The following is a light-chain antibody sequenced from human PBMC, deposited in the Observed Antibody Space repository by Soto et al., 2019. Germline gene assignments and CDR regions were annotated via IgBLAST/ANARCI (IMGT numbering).Light chain of an antibody. J-gene: IGLJ2*01. CDR3: AAWEDSLKGVI. V-gene: IGLV1-44*01. Sequence: QSVLTQPPSASGTPGQRVTISCSGSSSNIGSNTVNWYQQLPGTAPKLLIYSNNQRPSGVPDRFSGSKSDTSASLAISGLQSEDETDYYCAAWEDSLKGVIFGGGTKVTVL. CDR1: SSNIGSNT. CDR2: SNN.